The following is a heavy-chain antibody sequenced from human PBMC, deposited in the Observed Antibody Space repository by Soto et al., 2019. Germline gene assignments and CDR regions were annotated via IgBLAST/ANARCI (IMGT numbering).Heavy chain of an antibody. Sequence: GGSLRLSCAASGFTFGSYSMNWVRQAPGKGLEWVSYISSSSSTIYYADSVKGRFTISRDNAKNSLYLQMNSLRDEDTAVYYCARRRLIRGYDFWSGSYGMDVWGQGTTVTVSS. CDR2: ISSSSSTI. D-gene: IGHD3-3*01. CDR1: GFTFGSYS. V-gene: IGHV3-48*02. CDR3: ARRRLIRGYDFWSGSYGMDV. J-gene: IGHJ6*02.